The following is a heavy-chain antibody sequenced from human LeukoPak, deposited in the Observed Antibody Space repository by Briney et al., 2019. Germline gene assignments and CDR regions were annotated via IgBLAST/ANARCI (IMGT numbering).Heavy chain of an antibody. D-gene: IGHD1-26*01. CDR3: ARYSGSFSKSFDS. CDR1: GYRFTNNW. V-gene: IGHV5-51*01. Sequence: GESLKISCKVSGYRFTNNWLGWVRQMPGKGLEWMGIIFPSDSDTRYSPSFQGQVTISADKSISTAYLQWSSLKASDTAMYYCARYSGSFSKSFDSWGQGTLVTVSS. CDR2: IFPSDSDT. J-gene: IGHJ4*02.